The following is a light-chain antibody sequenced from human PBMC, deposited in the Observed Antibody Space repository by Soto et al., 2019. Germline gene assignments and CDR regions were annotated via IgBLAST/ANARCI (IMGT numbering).Light chain of an antibody. Sequence: EIVMTQSPATMSVSPGERATLSGRASQSVSSNLAWYQQNPGQAPRLLIYGASTRATGIPARFSGSGSGTEFTLTISSLQSEDFAVYYCQHYNNWPPWTFGQGTKVEIK. CDR2: GAS. V-gene: IGKV3-15*01. CDR3: QHYNNWPPWT. CDR1: QSVSSN. J-gene: IGKJ1*01.